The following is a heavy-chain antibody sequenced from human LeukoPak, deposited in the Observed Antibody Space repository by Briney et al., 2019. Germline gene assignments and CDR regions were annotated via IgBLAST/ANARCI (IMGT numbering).Heavy chain of an antibody. V-gene: IGHV4-59*01. CDR2: IFYSGRT. D-gene: IGHD2/OR15-2a*01. Sequence: SETLSLTCTVSGGSISSDHWNWIRQPPGKGLEWIGCIFYSGRTYYNPSLKSRVTISVDLSKGQFPLRLTSVTAADTAVYYCARKNDFEIWGQGTLVTVSS. J-gene: IGHJ3*02. CDR3: ARKNDFEI. CDR1: GGSISSDH.